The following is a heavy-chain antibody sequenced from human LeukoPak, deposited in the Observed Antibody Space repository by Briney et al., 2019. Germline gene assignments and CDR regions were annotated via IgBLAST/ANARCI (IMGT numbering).Heavy chain of an antibody. CDR3: GWTGPTFDY. V-gene: IGHV3-30*03. CDR1: GFTYSSYG. Sequence: GGSLRLSCAASGFTYSSYGMHWVRQAPGKGLEWVAVISYDGSNKYYADSVKGRFTISRDNSKNTLYLQMNSLRAEDTAVYYCGWTGPTFDYWGQGTLVTVSS. J-gene: IGHJ4*02. CDR2: ISYDGSNK. D-gene: IGHD1-14*01.